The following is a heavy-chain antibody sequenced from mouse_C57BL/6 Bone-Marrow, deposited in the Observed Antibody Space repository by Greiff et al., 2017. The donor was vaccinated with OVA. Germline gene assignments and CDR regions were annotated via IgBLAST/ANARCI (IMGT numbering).Heavy chain of an antibody. V-gene: IGHV3-6*01. J-gene: IGHJ2*01. CDR3: ARGIYYYGSSYFDY. D-gene: IGHD1-1*01. CDR2: ISYDGSN. Sequence: VQLQQSGPGLVKPSQSLSLTCSVTGYSITSGYYWNWIRQFPGNKLEWMGYISYDGSNNYNPSLKNRISITRDTSKNQFFLKLNSVTTEDTATYYCARGIYYYGSSYFDYWGQGTTLTVSS. CDR1: GYSITSGYY.